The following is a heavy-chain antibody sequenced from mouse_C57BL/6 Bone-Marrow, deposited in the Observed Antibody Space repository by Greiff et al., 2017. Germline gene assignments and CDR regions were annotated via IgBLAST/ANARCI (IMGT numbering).Heavy chain of an antibody. J-gene: IGHJ2*01. CDR2: IDPSDSYT. Sequence: QVQLQQPGAELVKPGASVKLSCTASGYTFTSYWMQWVKQRPGQGLAWIGEIDPSDSYTNYNPKFKGKATLTVDTSSSTAYMQLSSLTSEDSAGYYCARSDYHWYYFDNWGRGTTLTVSS. V-gene: IGHV1-50*01. CDR1: GYTFTSYW. CDR3: ARSDYHWYYFDN. D-gene: IGHD2-4*01.